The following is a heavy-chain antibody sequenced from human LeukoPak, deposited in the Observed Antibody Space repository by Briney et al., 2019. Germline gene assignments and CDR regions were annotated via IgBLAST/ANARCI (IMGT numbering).Heavy chain of an antibody. V-gene: IGHV4-39*07. CDR3: ASFIAVAGTLDY. J-gene: IGHJ4*02. CDR1: GGSISSGSYY. CDR2: IYYSGST. Sequence: SQTLSLTCTVSGGSISSGSYYWSWIRQPAGKGLEWIGSIYYSGSTYYNPSLKSRVTISVDTSKNQFSLKLSSVTAADTAVYYCASFIAVAGTLDYWGQGTLVTVSS. D-gene: IGHD6-19*01.